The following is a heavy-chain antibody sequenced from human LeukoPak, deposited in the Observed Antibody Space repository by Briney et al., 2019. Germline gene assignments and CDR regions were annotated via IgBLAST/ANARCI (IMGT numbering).Heavy chain of an antibody. V-gene: IGHV3-48*03. D-gene: IGHD6-19*01. CDR3: ATSLSGWFGPSAYY. J-gene: IGHJ4*02. Sequence: GGSLRLSCVASGFAFSSYEMSWIRQAPGKGLEWVSFISGDGRAIHYADSVKGRFTISADNASKPVLLQMNSLRAEDTAVYYCATSLSGWFGPSAYYCGQGTLVTVSS. CDR2: ISGDGRAI. CDR1: GFAFSSYE.